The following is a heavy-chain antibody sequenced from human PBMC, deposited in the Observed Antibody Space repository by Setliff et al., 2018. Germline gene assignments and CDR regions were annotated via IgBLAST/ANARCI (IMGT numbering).Heavy chain of an antibody. D-gene: IGHD7-27*01. CDR1: GFTFRGFA. Sequence: HPGGSLRLSCAASGFTFRGFAMHWVRQAPGKGLEWVAFIRHDESDIYYTNSVKGRFTVSRDNSKNTLYLQMNILRPEDTALYYCVRDLHWGFDYWGLGTLVTVSS. J-gene: IGHJ4*02. CDR3: VRDLHWGFDY. V-gene: IGHV3-30*02. CDR2: IRHDESDI.